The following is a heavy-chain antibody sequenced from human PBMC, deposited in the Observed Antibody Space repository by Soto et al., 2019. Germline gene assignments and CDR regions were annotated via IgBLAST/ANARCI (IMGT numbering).Heavy chain of an antibody. Sequence: GGSLRLSCAASGFTFSSYGMHWVRQAPGKGLEWVAVISYDGSNKYYADSVKGRFTISRDNSKNTLYLQMNSLRAEDTAVYYCAKPRTLYCSGGSCYSIDYWGQGTLVTVSS. CDR2: ISYDGSNK. V-gene: IGHV3-30*18. D-gene: IGHD2-15*01. CDR1: GFTFSSYG. CDR3: AKPRTLYCSGGSCYSIDY. J-gene: IGHJ4*02.